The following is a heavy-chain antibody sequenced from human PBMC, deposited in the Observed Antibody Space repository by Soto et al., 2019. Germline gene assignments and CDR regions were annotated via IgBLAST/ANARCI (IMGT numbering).Heavy chain of an antibody. J-gene: IGHJ6*02. Sequence: SVKVSCKASGGTFSSYSISWVRQAPGQGLEWMGGIIPIFGTANYAQKFQGRVTITADESTSTAYMELSSLRSEDTAVYYCATDNTGYYYYGMDVWGQGTTVTVSS. CDR1: GGTFSSYS. CDR2: IIPIFGTA. V-gene: IGHV1-69*13. CDR3: ATDNTGYYYYGMDV.